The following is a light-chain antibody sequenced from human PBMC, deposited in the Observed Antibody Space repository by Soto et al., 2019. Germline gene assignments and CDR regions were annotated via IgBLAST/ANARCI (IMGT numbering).Light chain of an antibody. CDR2: DVS. J-gene: IGLJ1*01. Sequence: QSALTQPASVSGSPGQSITISCTGTSSDVGGDHYVSWYQQHPGKAPKLMIYDVSNRPSGVSNRFSGSKSGSTASLTISGLQAEDEADYYCSSYTSSSTLVFGTGTKVTVL. V-gene: IGLV2-14*03. CDR1: SSDVGGDHY. CDR3: SSYTSSSTLV.